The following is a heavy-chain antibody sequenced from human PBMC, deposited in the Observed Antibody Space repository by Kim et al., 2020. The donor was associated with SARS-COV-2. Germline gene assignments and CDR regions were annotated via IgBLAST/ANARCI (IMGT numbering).Heavy chain of an antibody. Sequence: ASVKVSCKASGYTFTSYAMNWVRQAPGQGLEWMGWINTNTGNPTYAQGFTGRFVFSLDTSVSTAYLQISSLKAEDTAVYYCARDLSGSWDGSEGAFDIWGQGTMVTVSS. V-gene: IGHV7-4-1*02. CDR1: GYTFTSYA. CDR2: INTNTGNP. D-gene: IGHD6-13*01. J-gene: IGHJ3*02. CDR3: ARDLSGSWDGSEGAFDI.